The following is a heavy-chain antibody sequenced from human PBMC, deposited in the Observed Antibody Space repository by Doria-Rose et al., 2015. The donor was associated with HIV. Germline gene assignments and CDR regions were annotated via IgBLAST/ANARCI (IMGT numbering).Heavy chain of an antibody. V-gene: IGHV4-34*01. J-gene: IGHJ6*02. CDR2: INHSGST. CDR1: GGSFSGYY. Sequence: QVQLQESDAGLVKPSETLSLTCAVFGGSFSGYYWSWIRQPPGKGLEWIGEINHSGSTNYKTSLKSRVTISLDPSKNLFSLKLSSVTAADTAVYYCARGLLRGGWNDVNYYYGMDVWGQGTTVTVSS. D-gene: IGHD1-1*01. CDR3: ARGLLRGGWNDVNYYYGMDV.